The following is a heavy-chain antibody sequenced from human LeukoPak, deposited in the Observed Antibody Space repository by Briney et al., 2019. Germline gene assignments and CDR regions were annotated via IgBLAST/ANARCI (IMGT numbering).Heavy chain of an antibody. CDR2: IYSGGST. CDR3: ARDFGFERGWYGCDP. V-gene: IGHV3-53*01. CDR1: GFTVSSNS. J-gene: IGHJ5*02. D-gene: IGHD6-19*01. Sequence: GGSLRLSCAASGFTVSSNSMSWVRQAPGKGLEWVSVIYSGGSTYYADSVKGRFTISRDNSKNTLYLQMNSLRAEDTAVYYCARDFGFERGWYGCDPWGQGTLVTVPS.